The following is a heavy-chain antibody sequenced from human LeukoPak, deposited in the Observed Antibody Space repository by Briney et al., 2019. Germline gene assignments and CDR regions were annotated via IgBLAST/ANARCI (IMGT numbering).Heavy chain of an antibody. D-gene: IGHD6-13*01. CDR3: ARSDGSNWYGGDDY. J-gene: IGHJ4*02. CDR1: GFTFSSYA. V-gene: IGHV3-30-3*01. Sequence: PGRSLRLSCAASGFTFSSYAMHWVRQAPGKGLEWVTVISYDGINKYYADSVRGRFTISRDNSKNTLYLQMNSLRAEDTAVYYCARSDGSNWYGGDDYWGQGTLVTVSS. CDR2: ISYDGINK.